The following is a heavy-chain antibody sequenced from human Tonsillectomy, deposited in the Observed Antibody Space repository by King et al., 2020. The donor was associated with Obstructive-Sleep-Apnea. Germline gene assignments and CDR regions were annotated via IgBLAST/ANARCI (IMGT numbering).Heavy chain of an antibody. CDR3: ASTLWFGELSRNDY. Sequence: VQLVESGGGVGQPGRSLRLSCAASGFTFSRYAMHWVRQAPGKGLEWVAVISYDGRNKYYADSVKGRFTISRDNSKHTLYLQMNSLRAEDTAVYYCASTLWFGELSRNDYWGQGPLVTVSS. CDR1: GFTFSRYA. J-gene: IGHJ4*02. V-gene: IGHV3-30*04. D-gene: IGHD3-10*01. CDR2: ISYDGRNK.